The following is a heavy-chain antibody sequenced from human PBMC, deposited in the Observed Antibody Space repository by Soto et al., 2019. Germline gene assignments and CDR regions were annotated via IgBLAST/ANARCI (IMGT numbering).Heavy chain of an antibody. D-gene: IGHD1-26*01. Sequence: HITLKESGPTLVKPTQTLTLTCTFSGFSLSTSRVGVGWIRQPPGKALEWLAVIYWDDAKTYRPSLKSRLTITKDTSKNQVALTMTNMDPVDTATYYCAHAYGGRSLYWGQGTLVTVSS. CDR2: IYWDDAK. J-gene: IGHJ4*02. CDR3: AHAYGGRSLY. CDR1: GFSLSTSRVG. V-gene: IGHV2-5*02.